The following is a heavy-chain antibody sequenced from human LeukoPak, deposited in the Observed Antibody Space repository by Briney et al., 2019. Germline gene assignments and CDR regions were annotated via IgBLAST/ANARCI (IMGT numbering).Heavy chain of an antibody. CDR3: AKSLDYGGYNWFGP. V-gene: IGHV3-23*01. D-gene: IGHD4-23*01. J-gene: IGHJ5*02. CDR1: GFTFSSYA. CDR2: ISGSGGST. Sequence: WGSLRLSCAASGFTFSSYAMSWVRQAPGKGLEWVSAISGSGGSTYYADSVKGRFTISRDNSKNTLYLQMNSLRAEDTAVYYCAKSLDYGGYNWFGPWGQGTLVTVSS.